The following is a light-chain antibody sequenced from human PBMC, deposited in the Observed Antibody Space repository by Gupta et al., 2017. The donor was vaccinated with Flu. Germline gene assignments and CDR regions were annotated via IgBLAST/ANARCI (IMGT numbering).Light chain of an antibody. V-gene: IGKV3-20*01. J-gene: IGKJ3*01. CDR3: QYYRSSLVT. Sequence: EVVLTQSPGTLSLSPGERATLSCRASQSLSINNIAWYQQKPGQAPRLLIFGASGRATGIPDRFSGGGSGKDFYLTISRLEPEDFAVYYCQYYRSSLVTFGHGTKVDI. CDR1: QSLSINN. CDR2: GAS.